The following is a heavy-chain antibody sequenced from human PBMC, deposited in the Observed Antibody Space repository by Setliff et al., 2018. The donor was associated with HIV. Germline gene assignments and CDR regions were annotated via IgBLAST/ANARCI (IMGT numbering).Heavy chain of an antibody. V-gene: IGHV4-61*02. D-gene: IGHD3-16*01. CDR1: GVSISSASYY. CDR2: IYTTGST. CDR3: ARGGAVSADFDS. J-gene: IGHJ5*01. Sequence: SETLSLTCTVSGVSISSASYYWSWIRQPAGKGLEWIGRIYTTGSTNYNPSLKSRVTISVDASKNQFSLRLSSVTAADPAGYVCARGGAVSADFDSWGQGTRVTVSP.